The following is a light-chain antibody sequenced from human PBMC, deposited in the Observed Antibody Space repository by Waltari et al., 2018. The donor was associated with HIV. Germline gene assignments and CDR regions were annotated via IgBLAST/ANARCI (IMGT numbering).Light chain of an antibody. J-gene: IGKJ4*01. Sequence: DIQMTQSTSSLSESIGDTVPIPCRASQDISNSVSWFQQQPGKVPKLLVHGAFILQRGVPSRFSGSGSGTDYTLTISGLQAEDFATYFCQQYYGVPLTFGGGTRVDI. CDR2: GAF. V-gene: IGKV1-NL1*01. CDR1: QDISNS. CDR3: QQYYGVPLT.